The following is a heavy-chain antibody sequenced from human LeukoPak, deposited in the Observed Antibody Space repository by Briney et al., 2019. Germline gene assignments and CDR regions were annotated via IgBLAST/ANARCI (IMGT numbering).Heavy chain of an antibody. V-gene: IGHV4-61*02. D-gene: IGHD3-10*01. J-gene: IGHJ6*03. CDR2: IYTSGST. CDR3: ARDSGYMDV. CDR1: GGSISSGSYY. Sequence: SQTLSLTRTVPGGSISSGSYYWSWIRQPAGKGLEWIGRIYTSGSTNYNPSLKSRVTISVDTSKNQFSLKLSSVTAADTAVYYCARDSGYMDVWGKGTTVTVSS.